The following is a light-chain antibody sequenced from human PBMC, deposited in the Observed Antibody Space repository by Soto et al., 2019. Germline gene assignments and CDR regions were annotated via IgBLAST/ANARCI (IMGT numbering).Light chain of an antibody. V-gene: IGKV1-39*01. Sequence: DIQMTQSPSSLSASVGDRVTITCRASQNIGPYLNWFQHKPGKAPKLLIFAAFNLQGGVPSRFSGGGSGADFTLTITCLQPEDFATYYWQLSTNTLWTFGQGTKVEVK. CDR3: QLSTNTLWT. J-gene: IGKJ1*01. CDR1: QNIGPY. CDR2: AAF.